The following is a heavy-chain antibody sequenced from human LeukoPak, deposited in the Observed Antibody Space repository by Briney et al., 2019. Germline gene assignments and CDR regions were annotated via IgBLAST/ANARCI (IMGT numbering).Heavy chain of an antibody. CDR1: GFTFSSYA. CDR3: ARDSSARSRDY. V-gene: IGHV3-21*06. CDR2: MSSGGGL. J-gene: IGHJ4*02. Sequence: GGSLRLSCAASGFTFSSYAMHWVRQAPGKGLEWVSTMSSGGGLYYADSVKGRFTMSRDNAKNSVYLEMNNLRAEDTAVFYCARDSSARSRDYWGQGTLVIVS. D-gene: IGHD3-22*01.